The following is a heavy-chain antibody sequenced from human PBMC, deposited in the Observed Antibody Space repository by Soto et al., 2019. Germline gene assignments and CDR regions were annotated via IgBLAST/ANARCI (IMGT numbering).Heavy chain of an antibody. J-gene: IGHJ3*02. Sequence: GGSLRLSCAASGFTFSSYAMSWVRQAPGKGLEWVSAISGSGGSTYYADSVKGRFTISRDNSKNTLYLQMNSLRAEDTAVYYCAKDVLPDYYDSSGYRGDYAFDIWGQGTMVTVSS. V-gene: IGHV3-23*01. CDR2: ISGSGGST. CDR1: GFTFSSYA. D-gene: IGHD3-22*01. CDR3: AKDVLPDYYDSSGYRGDYAFDI.